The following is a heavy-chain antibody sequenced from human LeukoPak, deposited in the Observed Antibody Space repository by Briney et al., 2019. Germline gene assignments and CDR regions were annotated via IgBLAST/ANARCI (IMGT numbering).Heavy chain of an antibody. V-gene: IGHV3-21*04. Sequence: GGSLRLSCAASGFTFSSYSMNWVRQAPGKGLEWVSSTSSSSSYIYYADSEKGRFTISRDNAKNSLYLQMNSLRAEDTAVYYCAKVEGASKASVYWGQGALVTVSS. CDR2: TSSSSSYI. D-gene: IGHD1-1*01. CDR1: GFTFSSYS. CDR3: AKVEGASKASVY. J-gene: IGHJ4*02.